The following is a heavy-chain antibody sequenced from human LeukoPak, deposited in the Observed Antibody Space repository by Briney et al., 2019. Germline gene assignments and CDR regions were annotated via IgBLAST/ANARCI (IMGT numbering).Heavy chain of an antibody. Sequence: GGSLRLSCAASGFTFADYWMTWVRQVPGKGLEWVANINRAGIESYYVDSVKGRFTISRDNAEKSLYLQMDSLRVDDTAVYYCARVGTWELQRVFDNWGQGTLVTVSS. D-gene: IGHD1-26*01. CDR1: GFTFADYW. V-gene: IGHV3-7*01. J-gene: IGHJ4*02. CDR2: INRAGIES. CDR3: ARVGTWELQRVFDN.